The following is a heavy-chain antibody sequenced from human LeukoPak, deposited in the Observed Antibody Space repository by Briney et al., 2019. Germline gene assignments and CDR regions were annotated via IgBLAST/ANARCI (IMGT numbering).Heavy chain of an antibody. CDR2: ISNDGSST. CDR1: GFXFSSYA. J-gene: IGHJ4*02. D-gene: IGHD3-3*01. CDR3: STLRVLDG. Sequence: GESLRLSCAASGFXFSSYAISWVRQAPGKGLEWVSRISNDGSSTNYADSVKGRFTISRDNAKNTVYLQMNSLRAEDTALYSCSTLRVLDGWGQGTLVTVSS. V-gene: IGHV3-74*01.